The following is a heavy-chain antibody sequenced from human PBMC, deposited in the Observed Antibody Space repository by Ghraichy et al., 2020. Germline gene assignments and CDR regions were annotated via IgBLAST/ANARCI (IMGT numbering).Heavy chain of an antibody. CDR2: IYPTDSDT. CDR3: AVGSSGFLYFDY. Sequence: GESLNISCKGSGYSFSNYWIAWVRQMLGKGLEWMGIIYPTDSDTTYSPSFQGQVTISVDKSISTAYLQWSSLKASDTAMYYCAVGSSGFLYFDYWGQGTLVTVSS. V-gene: IGHV5-51*01. D-gene: IGHD6-6*01. J-gene: IGHJ4*02. CDR1: GYSFSNYW.